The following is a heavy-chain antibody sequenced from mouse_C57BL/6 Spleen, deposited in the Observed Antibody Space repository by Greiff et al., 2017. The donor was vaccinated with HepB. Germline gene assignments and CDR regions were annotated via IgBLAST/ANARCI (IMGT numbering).Heavy chain of an antibody. Sequence: EVMLVESGGGLVKPGGSLKLSCAASGFTFSDYGMHWVRQAPEKGLEWVAYISSGSSTIYYADTVKGRFTISRDNAKNTLFLQMTSLRSEDTAMYYCARPLTTVVEDYAMDYWGQGTSVTVSS. D-gene: IGHD1-1*01. J-gene: IGHJ4*01. CDR2: ISSGSSTI. V-gene: IGHV5-17*01. CDR3: ARPLTTVVEDYAMDY. CDR1: GFTFSDYG.